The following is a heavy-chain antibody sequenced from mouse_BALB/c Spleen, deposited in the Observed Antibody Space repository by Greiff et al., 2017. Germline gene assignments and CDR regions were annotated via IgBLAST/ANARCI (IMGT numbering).Heavy chain of an antibody. Sequence: DLVKPGASVKLSCTASGYTFTGYWMNWIKQRPGQGLEWIGSIAPGSGSTYYNEMFKGKATLTEDTSSSTAYMQLSSLSSEDTAVYFGARAQNGTLDYWGQGTTVTVSA. CDR3: ARAQNGTLDY. D-gene: IGHD4-1*01. V-gene: IGHV1S41*01. J-gene: IGHJ2*01. CDR1: GYTFTGYW. CDR2: IAPGSGST.